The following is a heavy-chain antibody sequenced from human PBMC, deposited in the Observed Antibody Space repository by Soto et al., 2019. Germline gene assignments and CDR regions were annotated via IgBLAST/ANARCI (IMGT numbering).Heavy chain of an antibody. D-gene: IGHD2-2*01. J-gene: IGHJ5*02. Sequence: PGESLRLSWAASGFTLSLFWMSWVRQAPGKGLEWVANIKQEGSKIYYVDSVKGRFTISRDTAKDSLYLQMNSLRAEVNSVYYRARVLLYSVGRRGWFAPWGQGTLVLVSS. CDR2: IKQEGSKI. CDR3: ARVLLYSVGRRGWFAP. CDR1: GFTLSLFW. V-gene: IGHV3-7*03.